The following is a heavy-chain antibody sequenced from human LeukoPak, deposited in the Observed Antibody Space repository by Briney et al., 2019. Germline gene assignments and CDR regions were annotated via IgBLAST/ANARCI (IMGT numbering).Heavy chain of an antibody. J-gene: IGHJ4*02. D-gene: IGHD1-1*01. CDR2: IYPGDSDT. V-gene: IGHV5-51*01. Sequence: GESLKISCKGSGYSFTSYWIGCVRQMPGKGLEWMGIIYPGDSDTRYSPSVQGQVTMSADTSISTAYLQWSSLKASDTAMYYCARQMRYGNAPFDYWGQGTLVTVSS. CDR3: ARQMRYGNAPFDY. CDR1: GYSFTSYW.